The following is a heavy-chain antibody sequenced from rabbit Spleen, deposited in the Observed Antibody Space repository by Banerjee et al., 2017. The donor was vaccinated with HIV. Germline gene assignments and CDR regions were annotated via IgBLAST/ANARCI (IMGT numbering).Heavy chain of an antibody. CDR2: INTINDVT. D-gene: IGHD5-1*01. CDR3: ARDVNGGSYDFNL. CDR1: GFDLSTYYY. V-gene: IGHV1S45*01. J-gene: IGHJ4*01. Sequence: QEQLEESGGGLVKPEGSLTLTCKASGFDLSTYYYMCWVRQAPGKGLEWIGCINTINDVTWYASWAKGRFTISKTSSTTVTLQMTSLTAADTATYFCARDVNGGSYDFNLWGPGTLVTVS.